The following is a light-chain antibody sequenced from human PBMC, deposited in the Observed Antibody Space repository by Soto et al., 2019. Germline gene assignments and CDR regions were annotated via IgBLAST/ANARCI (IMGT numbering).Light chain of an antibody. Sequence: AIRMTQSPSSLSASTGDRVTITCRASQGISSYLAWYQQKPGKAPKLLIYAASILQIGVPSRCSRSGSGTDFTLTISCLQSEDFATYYCQQYYSYLLTFGGGTKVEIK. CDR2: AAS. CDR3: QQYYSYLLT. V-gene: IGKV1-8*01. J-gene: IGKJ4*01. CDR1: QGISSY.